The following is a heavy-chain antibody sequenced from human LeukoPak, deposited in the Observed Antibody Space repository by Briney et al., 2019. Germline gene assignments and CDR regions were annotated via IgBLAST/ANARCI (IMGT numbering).Heavy chain of an antibody. V-gene: IGHV3-21*04. CDR1: GFTPSSYN. CDR2: ISTSSSYI. D-gene: IGHD6-19*01. Sequence: GGSLRLSCAASGFTPSSYNMNWVRQAPGKGLEWVSSISTSSSYIYYADSVKGRFTISRDNAKNSLYLQMNSLRAEDTAVYYCAKLIAVEDAFDIWGQGTMVTVSS. CDR3: AKLIAVEDAFDI. J-gene: IGHJ3*02.